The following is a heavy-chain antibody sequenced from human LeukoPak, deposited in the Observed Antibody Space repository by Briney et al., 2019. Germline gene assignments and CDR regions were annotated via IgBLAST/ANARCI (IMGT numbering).Heavy chain of an antibody. V-gene: IGHV3-7*03. Sequence: GGSLRLSCAASGFTFSSYAMSWVRQAPGKGLEWVANINQDGSEKYYVDSVKGRFSISRDNAKNSLYLQMNSLRAEDTAVYYCARFYSSSSPDAFDLWGQGTMVTVTS. D-gene: IGHD6-6*01. CDR2: INQDGSEK. CDR3: ARFYSSSSPDAFDL. J-gene: IGHJ3*01. CDR1: GFTFSSYA.